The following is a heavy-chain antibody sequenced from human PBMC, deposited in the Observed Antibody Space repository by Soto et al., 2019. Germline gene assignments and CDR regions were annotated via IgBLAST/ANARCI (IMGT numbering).Heavy chain of an antibody. Sequence: QLQLQESGSGLVKPSQTLSLTCAVSGGSISSGGYSWSWIRQPPGKGLEWIGYIYHSGSTYYNPSLKSRVTISVDRSTNQFSLKLSSVTAADTAVYYCARAKDYYGSGSYRGVNWFDPWGQGTLVTVSS. CDR1: GGSISSGGYS. V-gene: IGHV4-30-2*01. D-gene: IGHD3-10*01. J-gene: IGHJ5*02. CDR2: IYHSGST. CDR3: ARAKDYYGSGSYRGVNWFDP.